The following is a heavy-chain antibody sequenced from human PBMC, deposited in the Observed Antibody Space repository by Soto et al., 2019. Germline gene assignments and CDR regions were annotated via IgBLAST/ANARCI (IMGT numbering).Heavy chain of an antibody. CDR2: ISSSGSTI. D-gene: IGHD3-3*01. CDR3: ARDQAIFGVVIIPVGLGGMDV. J-gene: IGHJ6*02. V-gene: IGHV3-11*01. CDR1: GFTFSDYY. Sequence: GGSLRLSCAASGFTFSDYYMSWIRQAPGKGLEWVSYISSSGSTIYYADSVKGRFTISRDNAKNSLYLQMNSLRAEDTAVYYCARDQAIFGVVIIPVGLGGMDVWGQGTTVTVSS.